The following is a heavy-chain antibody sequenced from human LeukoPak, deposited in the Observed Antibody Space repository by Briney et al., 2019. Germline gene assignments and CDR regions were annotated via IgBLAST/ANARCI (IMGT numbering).Heavy chain of an antibody. V-gene: IGHV1-2*04. CDR2: INPNSGGT. CDR1: GYTFTGYY. D-gene: IGHD2-2*01. CDR3: ARGGSVPAAMPAYYYYGMDV. J-gene: IGHJ6*02. Sequence: ALVKVSCKASGYTFTGYYMHWVRQAPGQGLEWMGWINPNSGGTNYAQKFQGWVTMTRDTSISTAYMELSRLRSDDTAVYYCARGGSVPAAMPAYYYYGMDVWGQGITVTVSS.